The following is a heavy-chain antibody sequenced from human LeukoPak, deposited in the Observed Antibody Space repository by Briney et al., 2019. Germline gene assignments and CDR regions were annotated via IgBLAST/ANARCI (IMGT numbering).Heavy chain of an antibody. Sequence: GGSLRLSCAASGFTFSSYAMSWVRQAPGKGLEWVSAISGSGGSTCYADSVKGRFTISRDNAKNSLYLQMNSLRAEDTAVYYCARALTASFGMDVWGQGTTVTVSS. D-gene: IGHD3-16*02. V-gene: IGHV3-23*01. CDR2: ISGSGGST. J-gene: IGHJ6*02. CDR1: GFTFSSYA. CDR3: ARALTASFGMDV.